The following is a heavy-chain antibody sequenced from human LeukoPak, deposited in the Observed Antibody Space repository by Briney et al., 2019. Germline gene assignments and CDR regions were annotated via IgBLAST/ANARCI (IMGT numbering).Heavy chain of an antibody. CDR3: ARDGGYSNFDY. Sequence: GGSLRLSCAASGFAFSNYWMSWVRQAPGKGLEWVANMNEDGSEKNYVDSVKGRFAISRDNAQDSLYLQMNSLRAEDTAAYYCARDGGYSNFDYWGQGTLLTVSS. J-gene: IGHJ4*02. CDR2: MNEDGSEK. D-gene: IGHD4-11*01. V-gene: IGHV3-7*01. CDR1: GFAFSNYW.